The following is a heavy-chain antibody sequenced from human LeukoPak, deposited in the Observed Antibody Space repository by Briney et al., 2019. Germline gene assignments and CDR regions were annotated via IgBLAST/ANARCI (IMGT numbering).Heavy chain of an antibody. CDR2: ISYDGSNK. J-gene: IGHJ4*02. D-gene: IGHD6-6*01. CDR1: EFTFISYA. V-gene: IGHV3-30-3*01. CDR3: ARETYSSSSPFGY. Sequence: GTSLRLSCAASEFTFISYAMHWVHQAPGKGLEWVAVISYDGSNKYYADSVKGRFTISRDNSNNMLYLQMNSLRAEDTAVYYCARETYSSSSPFGYWGQGTLVTVSS.